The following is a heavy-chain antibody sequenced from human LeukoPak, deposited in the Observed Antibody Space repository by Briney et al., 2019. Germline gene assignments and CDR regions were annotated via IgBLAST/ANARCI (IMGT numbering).Heavy chain of an antibody. Sequence: PGGSLRLSCAASGFTFSSYWMSWVRQAPGTGLEWVANIKQDGSEKYYVDSVKGRFTISRDNAKNSLYLQMNSLRAEDTAVYYCARDGELGSPADAFDIWGQGTMVTVSS. D-gene: IGHD1-26*01. V-gene: IGHV3-7*01. CDR2: IKQDGSEK. J-gene: IGHJ3*02. CDR1: GFTFSSYW. CDR3: ARDGELGSPADAFDI.